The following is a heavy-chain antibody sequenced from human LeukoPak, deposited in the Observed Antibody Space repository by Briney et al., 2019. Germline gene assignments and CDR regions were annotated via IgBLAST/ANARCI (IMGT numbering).Heavy chain of an antibody. CDR1: GFTFSSYA. CDR3: AKDSRAVAGTGAFGAFDI. Sequence: PGGSLGLSCAASGFTFSSYAMSWVRQAPGKGLEWVSAISGSGGSTYYADSVKGRFTISRDNSKNTLYLQMNSLRAEDTAVYYCAKDSRAVAGTGAFGAFDIWGQGTMVTVSS. CDR2: ISGSGGST. D-gene: IGHD6-19*01. V-gene: IGHV3-23*01. J-gene: IGHJ3*02.